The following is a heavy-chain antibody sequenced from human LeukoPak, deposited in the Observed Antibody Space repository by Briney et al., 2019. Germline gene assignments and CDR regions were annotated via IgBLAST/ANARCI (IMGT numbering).Heavy chain of an antibody. V-gene: IGHV4-38-2*01. CDR1: GYSISRGYY. J-gene: IGHJ4*02. D-gene: IGHD3-10*01. Sequence: SETLSLTCAVSGYSISRGYYWNWIRQFPGKGLEWIGSISHSGSTSYNPSLKRRITISLETSKNQSSLRLISATAADSALYYCARGEVGEFDYWGQGRLVIVSS. CDR2: ISHSGST. CDR3: ARGEVGEFDY.